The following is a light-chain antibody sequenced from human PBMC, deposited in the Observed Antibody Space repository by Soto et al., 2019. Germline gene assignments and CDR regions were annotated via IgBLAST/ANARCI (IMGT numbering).Light chain of an antibody. CDR1: SSDVDGYNY. V-gene: IGLV2-11*01. CDR2: DVS. CDR3: CSYAGSPYV. J-gene: IGLJ1*01. Sequence: QSALTQPRSGSGSPGQSVTISCTGTSSDVDGYNYVSWYQQHPGKAPKLMIYDVSKRPSGVPDRFSGSKSGNTASLTISGLQAEDEADYYCCSYAGSPYVVGTGTKLTVL.